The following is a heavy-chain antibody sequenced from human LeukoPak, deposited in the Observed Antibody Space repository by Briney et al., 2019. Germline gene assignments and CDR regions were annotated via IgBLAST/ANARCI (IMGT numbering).Heavy chain of an antibody. V-gene: IGHV3-33*01. Sequence: GTSLSLSCAASGFTFTSYGMDWVRQPPGNGLEWVAVIWYDGRNKYYLDSVKGRFTISRDNSKNPVYLQMNSLRAADTAVYFCARDLSIAVFDYWGQGTLVTVSS. D-gene: IGHD6-19*01. CDR1: GFTFTSYG. CDR3: ARDLSIAVFDY. J-gene: IGHJ4*02. CDR2: IWYDGRNK.